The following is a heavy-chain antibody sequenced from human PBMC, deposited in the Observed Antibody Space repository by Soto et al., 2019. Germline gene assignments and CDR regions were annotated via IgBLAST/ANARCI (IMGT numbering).Heavy chain of an antibody. Sequence: QVQLVESGGGVVQPGRSLRLSCAASGFTFSSYGMHWVRQAPGKGLEWVAVIWYDGSNKYYADSVKGRFTISRDNSKNTLYLQRNSLRAEDTAVYSCARLDVGGSGSYYNEPFFDYWCQGTLVTVSS. CDR2: IWYDGSNK. D-gene: IGHD3-10*01. CDR1: GFTFSSYG. V-gene: IGHV3-33*01. CDR3: ARLDVGGSGSYYNEPFFDY. J-gene: IGHJ4*02.